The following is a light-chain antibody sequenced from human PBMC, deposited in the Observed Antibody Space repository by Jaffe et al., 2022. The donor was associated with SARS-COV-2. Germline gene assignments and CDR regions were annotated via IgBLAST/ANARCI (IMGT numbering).Light chain of an antibody. CDR3: FSTDSGGARIL. J-gene: IGLJ2*01. CDR1: GLSVKF. V-gene: IGLV3-10*01. CDR2: EDN. Sequence: SSELTQPPAVSVSPGQTARITCTGDGLSVKFAYWYQQRSGQAPVLVVYEDNRRPSGIPERFSGSSSGTTATLTINGAQVEDEADYYCFSTDSGGARILIGGGTRLTVL.